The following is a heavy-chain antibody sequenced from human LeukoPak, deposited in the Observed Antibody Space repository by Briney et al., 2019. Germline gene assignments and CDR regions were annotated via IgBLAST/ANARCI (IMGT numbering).Heavy chain of an antibody. D-gene: IGHD1-26*01. CDR1: GFTSSSYG. CDR3: ARATASGSYYGGFDY. J-gene: IGHJ4*02. Sequence: GGSPRLSYAASGFTSSSYGMNWVRQAPGKGLEWVSSISSSSSYIYYADSVKGRFTISRDNAKNSLYLQMNSLRAEDTAVYYCARATASGSYYGGFDYWGQGTLVTVSS. CDR2: ISSSSSYI. V-gene: IGHV3-21*01.